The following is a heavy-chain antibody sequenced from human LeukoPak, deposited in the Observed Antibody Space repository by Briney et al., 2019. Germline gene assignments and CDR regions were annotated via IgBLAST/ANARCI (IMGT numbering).Heavy chain of an antibody. J-gene: IGHJ4*02. CDR2: TNPNSGGT. CDR1: GYTFTGYY. CDR3: ARDYDFWSGYFDFDY. D-gene: IGHD3-3*01. Sequence: ASVKVSCKASGYTFTGYYMHWVRQAPGQGLEWMGWTNPNSGGTNYAQKFQGRVTMTRDTSISTAYMELSRLRSDDTAVYYGARDYDFWSGYFDFDYWGQGTLVTVSS. V-gene: IGHV1-2*02.